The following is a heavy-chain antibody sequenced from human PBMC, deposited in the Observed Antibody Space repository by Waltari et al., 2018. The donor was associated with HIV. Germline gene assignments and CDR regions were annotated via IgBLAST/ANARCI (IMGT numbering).Heavy chain of an antibody. J-gene: IGHJ4*02. Sequence: QVQLVESGGGVVQPGRSLRLSCAASGFTFSSYAMHWVRQAPGKGLGGVAGISYDGSNKSSADSMKGRFTISRDNSKDTLYLQMNSLRTEDTAVYYCAKAVEVTQGGHFDYWGQGTLVTVSS. V-gene: IGHV3-30*18. D-gene: IGHD1-1*01. CDR1: GFTFSSYA. CDR2: ISYDGSNK. CDR3: AKAVEVTQGGHFDY.